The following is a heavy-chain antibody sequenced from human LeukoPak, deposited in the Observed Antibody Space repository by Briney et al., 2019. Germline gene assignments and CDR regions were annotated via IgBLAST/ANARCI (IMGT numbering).Heavy chain of an antibody. V-gene: IGHV3-20*04. D-gene: IGHD3-10*01. CDR2: INWSGGTT. CDR3: ARERFGSDYYLDV. CDR1: GFTFDEYG. J-gene: IGHJ6*03. Sequence: GESLKISCAASGFTFDEYGMSWVRQAPGKGLEWVSGINWSGGTTVYAESVKGRFTVSRDNAKNSLYLQVNSLRVDDTALYYCARERFGSDYYLDVWGKGTTVTVSS.